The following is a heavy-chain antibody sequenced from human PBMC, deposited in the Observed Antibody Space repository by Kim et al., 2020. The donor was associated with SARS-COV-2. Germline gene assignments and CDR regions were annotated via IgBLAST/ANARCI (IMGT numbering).Heavy chain of an antibody. V-gene: IGHV3-30*18. CDR2: ISYDGSNK. CDR3: AKGEVVVTAILLDY. CDR1: GFTFSSYG. D-gene: IGHD2-21*02. Sequence: GGSLRLSCAASGFTFSSYGMHWVRQAPGKGLEWVAVISYDGSNKYYADSVKGRFTISRDNSKNTLYLQMNSLRAEDTAVYYCAKGEVVVTAILLDYWGQGTLVTVSS. J-gene: IGHJ4*02.